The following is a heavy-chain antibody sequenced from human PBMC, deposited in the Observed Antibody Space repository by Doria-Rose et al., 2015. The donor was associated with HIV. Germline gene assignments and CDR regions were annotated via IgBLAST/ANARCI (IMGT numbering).Heavy chain of an antibody. CDR3: ARNLLEYYYDISGFDF. V-gene: IGHV3-7*01. CDR2: IKQAGSDK. D-gene: IGHD3-22*01. Sequence: SCVSQAPGKGLEWVANIKQAGSDKYYVDSVKGRFTISRDNAKNSLNLQMNSLRAEDTAVYYCARNLLEYYYDISGFDFWGQGTRGNGYS. J-gene: IGHJ4*02.